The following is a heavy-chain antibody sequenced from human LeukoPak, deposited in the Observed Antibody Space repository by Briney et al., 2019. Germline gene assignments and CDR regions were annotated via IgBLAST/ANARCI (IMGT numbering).Heavy chain of an antibody. V-gene: IGHV3-11*04. CDR1: GFTFSSYY. CDR3: ARDLLRWFGELLRESFDI. D-gene: IGHD3-10*01. Sequence: PGGSLRLSCAASGFTFSSYYMSWIRQAPGKGLEWVSYISSSGSTIYYADSVKGRFTISRDNAKNSLYLQMSSLRAEDTAVYYCARDLLRWFGELLRESFDIWGQGTMVTVSS. J-gene: IGHJ3*02. CDR2: ISSSGSTI.